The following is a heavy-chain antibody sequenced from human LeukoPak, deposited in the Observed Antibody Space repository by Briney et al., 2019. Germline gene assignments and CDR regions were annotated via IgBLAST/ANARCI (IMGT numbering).Heavy chain of an antibody. V-gene: IGHV4-61*01. D-gene: IGHD2-15*01. CDR3: SRVPQSSGACSGGSCSDWFDP. CDR1: GGSVSRGSYY. Sequence: SETLSLTCTVSGGSVSRGSYYWSWIRQPPGKGLEWIGYIYYSGSTNYNPSLKSRVTISVDTSKNQFSLKLSSVTAAGPAVYYRSRVPQSSGACSGGSCSDWFDPWGQGTLVTVSS. CDR2: IYYSGST. J-gene: IGHJ5*02.